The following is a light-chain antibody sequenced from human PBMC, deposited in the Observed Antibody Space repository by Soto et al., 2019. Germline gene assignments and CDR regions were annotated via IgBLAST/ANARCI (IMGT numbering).Light chain of an antibody. CDR3: QQYNSWPPLT. Sequence: EIVMTQSPATLSVSPGERGTLSCRASQSVSSNLAWYQQRPGQAPRLLIYGASTRATGIPARFSGSGSGTEFTLTISSLQSEELAVYYCQQYNSWPPLTFGGGTKVEIK. CDR1: QSVSSN. V-gene: IGKV3-15*01. J-gene: IGKJ4*01. CDR2: GAS.